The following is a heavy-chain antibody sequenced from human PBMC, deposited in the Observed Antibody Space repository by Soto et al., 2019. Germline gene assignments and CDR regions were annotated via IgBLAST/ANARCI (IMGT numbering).Heavy chain of an antibody. Sequence: DTLSLTCAVSGVSIHNSHSFWGWIRQSPGKGLEFIGSVYYSGGAYYNPSLKSRVTISVDTSKNHFSLRVNSVTAADTAVYYCGRVVEGATRHTDFDSWGQGTLVTGSS. V-gene: IGHV4-39*02. CDR2: VYYSGGA. CDR3: GRVVEGATRHTDFDS. D-gene: IGHD2-15*01. CDR1: GVSIHNSHSF. J-gene: IGHJ5*01.